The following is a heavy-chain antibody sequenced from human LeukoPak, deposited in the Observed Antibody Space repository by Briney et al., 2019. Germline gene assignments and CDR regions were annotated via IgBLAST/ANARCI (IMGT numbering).Heavy chain of an antibody. CDR1: GGSFSGYY. Sequence: KPSETLSLTCAVYGGSFSGYYWSWIRQPPGKGLEWVSSISSSSSYIYYADSVKGRFTISRENAKNSLYLQMNSLRAEDTAVYYCAREGGYYYDSSGYSFDYWGQGTLVTVSS. CDR3: AREGGYYYDSSGYSFDY. D-gene: IGHD3-22*01. V-gene: IGHV3-21*01. CDR2: ISSSSSYI. J-gene: IGHJ4*02.